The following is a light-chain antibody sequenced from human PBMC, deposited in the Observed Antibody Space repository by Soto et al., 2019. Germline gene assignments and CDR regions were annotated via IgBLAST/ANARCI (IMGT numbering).Light chain of an antibody. V-gene: IGLV2-14*01. Sequence: SVLTQPASVSGSPGQSITISCTGTSSDVGGYDFVSWYQHHPGQPPKLLIYEVSDRPSGVSNRFSGSKSGNTASLTISGLQAEDEADYYCSSYTSNYTLEVFGGGTQLTVL. CDR2: EVS. CDR3: SSYTSNYTLEV. CDR1: SSDVGGYDF. J-gene: IGLJ2*01.